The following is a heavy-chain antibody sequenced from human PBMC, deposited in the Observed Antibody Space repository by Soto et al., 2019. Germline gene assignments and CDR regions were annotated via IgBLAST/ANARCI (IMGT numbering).Heavy chain of an antibody. D-gene: IGHD2-2*01. CDR1: GFTFSSYA. V-gene: IGHV3-23*01. CDR2: ISGSGGST. J-gene: IGHJ5*02. Sequence: PGESLKISCAAFGFTFSSYAMSWVRQAPGKGLEWVSAISGSGGSTYYADSVKGRFTISRDNSKNTLYLQMNSLRAEDTAVYYCAKDRLRGSRTSSRFDPWGQGTLVTVSS. CDR3: AKDRLRGSRTSSRFDP.